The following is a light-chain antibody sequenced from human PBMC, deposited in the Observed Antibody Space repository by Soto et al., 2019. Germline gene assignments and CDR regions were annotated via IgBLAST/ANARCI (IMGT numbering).Light chain of an antibody. Sequence: DIQMTQSPSSLSASVGDIVTITCRASQSISSYLNWYQQKPGKAPKLLIYKASSLESGVPSRFSGSGSGTEFTLTISSLQPDDFATYYCQQYNSYSITFGQGTRLEI. CDR2: KAS. J-gene: IGKJ5*01. CDR3: QQYNSYSIT. CDR1: QSISSY. V-gene: IGKV1-5*03.